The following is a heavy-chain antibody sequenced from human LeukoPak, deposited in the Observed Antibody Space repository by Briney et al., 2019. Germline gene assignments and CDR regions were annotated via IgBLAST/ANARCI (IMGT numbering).Heavy chain of an antibody. D-gene: IGHD6-19*01. CDR3: ARLQWLVRASDY. CDR2: INPNSGGT. V-gene: IGHV1-2*02. CDR1: RYTFTGYY. J-gene: IGHJ4*02. Sequence: ASVKVSCKASRYTFTGYYMHWVRQAPGQGLEWMGWINPNSGGTNYAQKFQGRVTMTRDTSISTAYMELSRLRSDDTAVYYCARLQWLVRASDYWGQGTLVTVSS.